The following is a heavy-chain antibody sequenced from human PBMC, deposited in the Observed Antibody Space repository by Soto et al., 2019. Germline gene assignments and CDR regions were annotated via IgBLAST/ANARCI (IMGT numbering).Heavy chain of an antibody. V-gene: IGHV1-3*01. Sequence: QVQLVQSGAEVKKPGASVKVSCKASGYTFTSYAMHWVRQAPGQRLEWMGWINAGNGNTKYSQKFQGRVTITRDTSASPAYMELSSLRSEDTAVYYCARDRRYDYVDVWGQGTTVTVSS. CDR3: ARDRRYDYVDV. CDR1: GYTFTSYA. J-gene: IGHJ6*02. CDR2: INAGNGNT. D-gene: IGHD3-16*01.